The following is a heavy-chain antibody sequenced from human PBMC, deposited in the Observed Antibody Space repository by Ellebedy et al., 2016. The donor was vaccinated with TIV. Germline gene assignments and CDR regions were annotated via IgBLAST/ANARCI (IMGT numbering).Heavy chain of an antibody. CDR3: ARDRSRLFSGGEDY. D-gene: IGHD3-16*01. CDR1: GFSFSTYA. CDR2: ISSGSSYI. J-gene: IGHJ4*02. Sequence: GGSLRLXXTASGFSFSTYAMNWVRQAPGKGLEWVSYISSGSSYIFYADSMKGRFTISRDNAKNSLYLQMNSLRAEDTAVYYCARDRSRLFSGGEDYWGQGVLVTVSS. V-gene: IGHV3-21*01.